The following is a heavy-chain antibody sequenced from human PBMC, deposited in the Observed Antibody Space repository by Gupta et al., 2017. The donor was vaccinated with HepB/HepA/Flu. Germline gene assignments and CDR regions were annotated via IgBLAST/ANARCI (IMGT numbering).Heavy chain of an antibody. CDR1: GGSISSGGYS. CDR3: AGETYYYDSSGSGGGAFDI. CDR2: TYHSGST. J-gene: IGHJ3*02. D-gene: IGHD3-22*01. V-gene: IGHV4-30-2*01. Sequence: QLQLQESGSGLVKPSQTLSLTCAVSGGSISSGGYSWSWIRQPPGKGLEWIGYTYHSGSTYYNPSLKSRVTISVDRSKNQFSLKLSSVTAADTAVYYCAGETYYYDSSGSGGGAFDIWGQGTMVTVSS.